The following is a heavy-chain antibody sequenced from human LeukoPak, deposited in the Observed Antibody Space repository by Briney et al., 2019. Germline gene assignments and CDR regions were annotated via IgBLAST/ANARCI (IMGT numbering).Heavy chain of an antibody. CDR3: AGHGDSPSYYYYGMDV. Sequence: SETLSLTCAVSGGSISSGGYSWSWIRQPPGKGLEWIGYIYHSGSTYYNPPLKSRVTISVDRSKNQFSLKLSSVTAADTAVYYCAGHGDSPSYYYYGMDVWGQGTTVTVSS. D-gene: IGHD4-17*01. CDR1: GGSISSGGYS. V-gene: IGHV4-30-2*01. J-gene: IGHJ6*02. CDR2: IYHSGST.